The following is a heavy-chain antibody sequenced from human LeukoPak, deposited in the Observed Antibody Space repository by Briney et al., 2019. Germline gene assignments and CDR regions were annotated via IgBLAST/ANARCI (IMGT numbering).Heavy chain of an antibody. J-gene: IGHJ4*02. CDR1: GFTFSSYA. CDR2: ISASGGRT. D-gene: IGHD3-16*01. V-gene: IGHV3-23*01. CDR3: AKLLGMSLLLSYYFDN. Sequence: GGSLRLSCAASGFTFSSYAMSWVRQAPGKGLEWVSGISASGGRTYSADSVQGRFTISRDNSKNTLYLQMNSLRAEDTAVYYCAKLLGMSLLLSYYFDNWGQGALVTVSS.